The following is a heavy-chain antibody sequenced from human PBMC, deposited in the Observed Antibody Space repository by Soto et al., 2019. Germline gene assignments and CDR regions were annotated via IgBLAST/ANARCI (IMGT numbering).Heavy chain of an antibody. Sequence: PGESLKISCKGSGYSFTSYWIGWVRQMPGKGLEWMGIIYPGDSDTRYSPSFQGQVTISADKSISTAYLQWSSLKASDTAMYYCARQGLAYCGGDCYSGGSDYWGQGTLVTVSS. V-gene: IGHV5-51*01. CDR3: ARQGLAYCGGDCYSGGSDY. CDR2: IYPGDSDT. J-gene: IGHJ4*02. CDR1: GYSFTSYW. D-gene: IGHD2-21*02.